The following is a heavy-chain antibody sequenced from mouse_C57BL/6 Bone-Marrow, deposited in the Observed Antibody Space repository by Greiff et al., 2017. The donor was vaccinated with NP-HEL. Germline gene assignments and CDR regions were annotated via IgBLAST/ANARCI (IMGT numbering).Heavy chain of an antibody. V-gene: IGHV6-3*01. CDR1: GFTFSNYW. Sequence: EVQRVESGGGLVQPGGSMKLSCVASGFTFSNYWMNWVRQSPEKGLEWVAQIRLKSDNYATHYAESVKGRFTISRDDSKSSVYLQMNNLRAEDTGIYYCLYGSRAWFAYWGQGTLVTVSA. CDR3: LYGSRAWFAY. CDR2: IRLKSDNYAT. J-gene: IGHJ3*01. D-gene: IGHD1-1*01.